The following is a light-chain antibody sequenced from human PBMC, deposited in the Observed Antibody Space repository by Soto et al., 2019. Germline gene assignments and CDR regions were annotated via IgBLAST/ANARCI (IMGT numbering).Light chain of an antibody. Sequence: DIHVTQSQSFLSASVGDRVTITCRASQGMSSYLAWYQQKPGKAPKLLIYGTSTLQSGVPSRFSGSGSGTEFTLTISSLQPEDFATYYCQQLNSYPITFGQGTRLEIK. V-gene: IGKV1-9*01. CDR3: QQLNSYPIT. CDR1: QGMSSY. J-gene: IGKJ5*01. CDR2: GTS.